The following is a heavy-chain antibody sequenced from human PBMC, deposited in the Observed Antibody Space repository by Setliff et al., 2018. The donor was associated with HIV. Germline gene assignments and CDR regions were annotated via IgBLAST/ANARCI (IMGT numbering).Heavy chain of an antibody. D-gene: IGHD6-13*01. CDR3: ARHVRAPASGIGHFDY. CDR1: GGSFSNSDYF. CDR2: INYSGKS. J-gene: IGHJ4*02. Sequence: KPSETLSLTCTVSGGSFSNSDYFWGWVRQPPGKGLEFITIINYSGKSYDNPSLTSRVAISVDRPKRQVSLKLFSMTDADTAVYYCARHVRAPASGIGHFDYWGQGTLVTVSS. V-gene: IGHV4-39*01.